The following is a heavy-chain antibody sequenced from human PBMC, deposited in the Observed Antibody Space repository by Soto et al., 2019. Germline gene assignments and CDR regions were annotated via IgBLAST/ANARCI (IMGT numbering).Heavy chain of an antibody. CDR3: EVTTGY. V-gene: IGHV1-8*01. J-gene: IGHJ4*02. CDR1: GYTFTDYD. D-gene: IGHD2-21*02. CDR2: VSPDSGNA. Sequence: QVQVVQSRAEVKKPGASVKVSCKTSGYTFTDYDINWIRQAPGQGLEWMGWVSPDSGNAGYAPQFQGRVSMTSDTSISTVYMELSSLRAEDTAVYFCEVTTGYWGQGTMVTASS.